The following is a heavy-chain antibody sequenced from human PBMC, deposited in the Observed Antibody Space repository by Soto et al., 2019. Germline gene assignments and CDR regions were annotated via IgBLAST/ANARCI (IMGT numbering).Heavy chain of an antibody. CDR1: GGTFSSFT. D-gene: IGHD3-16*01. V-gene: IGHV1-69*02. CDR2: IIPILGIT. Sequence: QVQLEQSGAEVKKPGTSVKVSCKASGGTFSSFTINWVRQAPGQGLKWMGRIIPILGITNYAQKFQGRVTITADTSTSTAYMELSSLRSDDTAVYYCAKLYAWGFDPWGQGTLVTVSS. J-gene: IGHJ5*02. CDR3: AKLYAWGFDP.